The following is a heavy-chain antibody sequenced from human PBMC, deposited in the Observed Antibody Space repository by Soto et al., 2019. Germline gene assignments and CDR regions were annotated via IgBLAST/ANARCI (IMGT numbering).Heavy chain of an antibody. D-gene: IGHD2-15*01. Sequence: QVQLQQWGAGLLKPSETLSLTCAVFGGSLSGSYWSWIRQPPGKGLESIGEIYHSGRTNYSPSLKSRDTISLDTSKNQFSLKLASVTAADTAVYYCARVGRYCTGGSCFFSAFDIWGQGTMVTVSS. V-gene: IGHV4-34*01. CDR3: ARVGRYCTGGSCFFSAFDI. CDR1: GGSLSGSY. CDR2: IYHSGRT. J-gene: IGHJ3*02.